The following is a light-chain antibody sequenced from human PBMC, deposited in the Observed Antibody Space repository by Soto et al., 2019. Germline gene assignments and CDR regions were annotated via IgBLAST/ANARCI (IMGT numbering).Light chain of an antibody. V-gene: IGKV4-1*01. CDR2: WAS. CDR1: QTVLRSSNNKNH. Sequence: DIVMTQSPDSLAVSLGERATINCKSSQTVLRSSNNKNHLDWYQQKPGQPPKLLISWASTRESGVPDRFSGSGSGTDFTLTISSLQAEDVAVYYCQHFYTVPVTFGQGTRLEIK. CDR3: QHFYTVPVT. J-gene: IGKJ5*01.